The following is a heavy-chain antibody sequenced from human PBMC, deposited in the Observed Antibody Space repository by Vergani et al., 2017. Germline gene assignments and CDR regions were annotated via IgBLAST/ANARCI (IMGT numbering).Heavy chain of an antibody. V-gene: IGHV4-31*03. CDR2: LYYSGSS. D-gene: IGHD4-11*01. CDR3: ARDPAYSDSIFDY. Sequence: QVQLQESGPGLVKPSQTLPLTCTVSGDSISSGDYYWSWIRQHPGKGLEWIGYLYYSGSSRYNPSLEGRVTMSLDTSKNQFSLKLNSVTAADTAVYYCARDPAYSDSIFDYWGQGTLVTVSS. CDR1: GDSISSGDYY. J-gene: IGHJ4*02.